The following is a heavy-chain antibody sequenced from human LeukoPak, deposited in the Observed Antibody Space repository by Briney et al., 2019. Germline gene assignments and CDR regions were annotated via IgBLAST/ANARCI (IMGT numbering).Heavy chain of an antibody. Sequence: ASVKVSCKASGYIITSYTMNWVRQAPGQGLEWMGLIDTNTGNPMYAQGLTGRFVFSLGTSVSTAYLQISSLKAEDTAVYYCVSDHNLVWGQGTLVTVSS. J-gene: IGHJ4*02. CDR1: GYIITSYT. V-gene: IGHV7-4-1*02. CDR3: VSDHNLV. CDR2: IDTNTGNP.